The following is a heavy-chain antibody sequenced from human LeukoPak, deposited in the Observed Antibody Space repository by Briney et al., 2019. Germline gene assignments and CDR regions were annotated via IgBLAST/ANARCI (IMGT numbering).Heavy chain of an antibody. CDR1: GFTFSSYG. J-gene: IGHJ4*02. D-gene: IGHD1-26*01. Sequence: SVKVSCKASGFTFSSYGISWVRQAPGQGLEWMGWISAYNGKTNYAQKFQGRVTMTTDTSTSTAYMDLRSLRSDDTAVYYCARGGALTSFDSWGQGTLITVSS. CDR3: ARGGALTSFDS. CDR2: ISAYNGKT. V-gene: IGHV1-18*01.